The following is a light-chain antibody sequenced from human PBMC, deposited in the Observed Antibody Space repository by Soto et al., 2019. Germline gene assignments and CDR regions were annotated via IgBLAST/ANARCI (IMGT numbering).Light chain of an antibody. J-gene: IGLJ3*02. CDR1: SSDVGGYDF. CDR3: AAWDDSLSGWV. CDR2: DVS. Sequence: QSALTQPRSVSGSPGQSVTISCTGSSSDVGGYDFVSWYQQHPGKAPKLMISDVSERPSGVPDRFSGSKSANTASLTISGLQAEDEADYYCAAWDDSLSGWVFGGGTKVTVL. V-gene: IGLV2-11*01.